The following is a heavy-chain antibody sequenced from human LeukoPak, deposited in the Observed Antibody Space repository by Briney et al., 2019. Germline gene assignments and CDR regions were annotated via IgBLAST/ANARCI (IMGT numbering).Heavy chain of an antibody. CDR1: GYSFTNYW. CDR2: IYPGDSDA. Sequence: GESLKISCKGSGYSFTNYWIGWVRQMPGKGLEWMGIIYPGDSDARYSPSFHSQVTISADKSISTAYLQWSSLKASDTAMYYCARRLDTAMGEAFDIWGQGTMVTVSS. J-gene: IGHJ3*02. D-gene: IGHD5-18*01. V-gene: IGHV5-51*01. CDR3: ARRLDTAMGEAFDI.